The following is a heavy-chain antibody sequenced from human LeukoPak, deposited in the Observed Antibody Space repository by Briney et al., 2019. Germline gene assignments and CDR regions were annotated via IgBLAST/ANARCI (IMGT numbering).Heavy chain of an antibody. CDR2: IYYSGST. Sequence: SETLSLTCTVSGGSTSSSSYYWGWIRQPPGKGLEWIGSIYYSGSTYYNPSLKSRVTISVDTSKNQFSLKLSSVTAADTAVYYCARHWVVVTARDNWFDPWGQGTLVTVSS. D-gene: IGHD2-21*02. V-gene: IGHV4-39*01. CDR3: ARHWVVVTARDNWFDP. J-gene: IGHJ5*02. CDR1: GGSTSSSSYY.